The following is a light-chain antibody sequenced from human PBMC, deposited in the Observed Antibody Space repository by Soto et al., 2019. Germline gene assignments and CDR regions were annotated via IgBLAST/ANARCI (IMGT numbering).Light chain of an antibody. CDR1: QSVNSY. J-gene: IGKJ2*01. CDR3: QQRANWLYT. Sequence: EIVLTQSPATLSLSPGERATLSCRASQSVNSYLAWYQQKPGQAPRLLIYDASNRATGIPARFSGSGSETDFTLTISSLETEDFAVYYCQQRANWLYTIGQGNKLEL. V-gene: IGKV3-11*01. CDR2: DAS.